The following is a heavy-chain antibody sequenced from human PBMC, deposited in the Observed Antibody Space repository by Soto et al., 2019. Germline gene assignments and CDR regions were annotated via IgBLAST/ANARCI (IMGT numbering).Heavy chain of an antibody. CDR2: IYWADDK. CDR1: WFSLTTSGVG. V-gene: IGHV2-5*02. Sequence: QITLKESGPTLVRPTQTLTLTCTFSWFSLTTSGVGVGWIRQPPGKALEWLAVIYWADDKRHSSSLKRRLTITKDPYKNQVVLTMTNMDPVDTATYYCAHHPYYGLGSYSFDYWGQGTLVTVSS. J-gene: IGHJ4*02. CDR3: AHHPYYGLGSYSFDY. D-gene: IGHD3-10*01.